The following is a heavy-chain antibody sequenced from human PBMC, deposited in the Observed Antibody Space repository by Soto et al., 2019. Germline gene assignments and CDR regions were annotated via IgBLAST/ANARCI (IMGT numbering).Heavy chain of an antibody. J-gene: IGHJ3*02. Sequence: QVQLQESGPGLVKPSETLSLTCTVSGGSVRSGSYYWSWILQPPGKGLEWIGYIYYSGSTNYNPSLKSGVTISVDTSKSQVSLKLSSVTAADTAVYYCAREQDDAFDIWGQGTMVPVSS. CDR1: GGSVRSGSYY. V-gene: IGHV4-61*01. CDR2: IYYSGST. CDR3: AREQDDAFDI.